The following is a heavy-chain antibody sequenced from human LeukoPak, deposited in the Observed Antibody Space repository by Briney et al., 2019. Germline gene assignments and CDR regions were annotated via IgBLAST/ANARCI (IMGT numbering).Heavy chain of an antibody. CDR2: ITINGGRT. CDR1: GFTFNNYA. J-gene: IGHJ4*02. D-gene: IGHD6-19*01. Sequence: AGGSLRLSCAASGFTFNNYAMNWVRQAPGKGLERVSGITINGGRTYYADSVKGRFTISRDNSKNTLNLQMNSLRAEDTAVYYCAKDRGSGWFGSDYWGQGTRVTVSS. CDR3: AKDRGSGWFGSDY. V-gene: IGHV3-23*01.